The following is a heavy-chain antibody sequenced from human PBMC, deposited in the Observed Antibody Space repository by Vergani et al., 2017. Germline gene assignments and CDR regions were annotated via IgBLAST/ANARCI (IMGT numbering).Heavy chain of an antibody. Sequence: EVQLVESGGGLVKPGGSLRLSCAASGFTFSSYSMNWVRQAPGKGLEWVSSISSSSSYIYYADSVKGRFTISRDNDKNSLYLQMNSLRAEDTAVYYCARDSANEYSSSVYYYYYMDVWGKGTTVTVSS. CDR1: GFTFSSYS. V-gene: IGHV3-21*01. J-gene: IGHJ6*03. CDR3: ARDSANEYSSSVYYYYYMDV. D-gene: IGHD6-6*01. CDR2: ISSSSSYI.